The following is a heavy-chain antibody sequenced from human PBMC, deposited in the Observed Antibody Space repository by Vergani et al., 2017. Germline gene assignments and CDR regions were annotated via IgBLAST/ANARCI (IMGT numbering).Heavy chain of an antibody. CDR1: GASIRSRNYY. D-gene: IGHD6-19*01. Sequence: QLQLQESGPGLVKPSATLSLTCSVSGASIRSRNYYWGWIRQPPGKGLEWIASIYYSGSTYYNPSLKSRVTISVDTSKNQFSLKLSSVTAADTAVYFGAKHSTVEWLVVLGWSDPGEQGILVTVSS. CDR3: AKHSTVEWLVVLGWSDP. CDR2: IYYSGST. V-gene: IGHV4-39*01. J-gene: IGHJ5*02.